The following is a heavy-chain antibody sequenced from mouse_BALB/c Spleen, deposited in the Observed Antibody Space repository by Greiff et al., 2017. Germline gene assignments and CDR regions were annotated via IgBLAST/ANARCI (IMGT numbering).Heavy chain of an antibody. J-gene: IGHJ1*01. Sequence: EVQLQQSGAELVKPGASVKLSCTASGFNIKDTYMHWVKQRPEQGLEWIGRIDPANGNTKYDPKFQGKATITADTSSNTAYLQLSSLTSEDTAVYYCASGPRYFDVWGAGTTVTVSS. V-gene: IGHV14-3*02. CDR2: IDPANGNT. CDR3: ASGPRYFDV. CDR1: GFNIKDTY.